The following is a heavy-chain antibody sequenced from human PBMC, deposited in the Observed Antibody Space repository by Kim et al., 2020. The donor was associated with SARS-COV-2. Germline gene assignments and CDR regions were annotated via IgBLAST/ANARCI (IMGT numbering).Heavy chain of an antibody. V-gene: IGHV5-51*01. CDR3: ARQGVVVAASGPHFDY. Sequence: SFQGQVTISADKSISTAYLQWSSLKASDTAMYYCARQGVVVAASGPHFDYWGQGTLVTVSS. D-gene: IGHD2-15*01. J-gene: IGHJ4*02.